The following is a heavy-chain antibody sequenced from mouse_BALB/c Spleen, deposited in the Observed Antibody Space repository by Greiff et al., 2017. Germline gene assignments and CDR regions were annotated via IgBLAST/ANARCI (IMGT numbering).Heavy chain of an antibody. CDR3: ARSELRLRDYFDY. D-gene: IGHD1-2*01. Sequence: EVQGVESGGGLVQPGGSLKLSCAASGFTFSSYTMSWVRQTPEKRLEWVAYISSGSSTIYYADTVKGRFTISRDNPKNTLFLQMTSLRSEDTAMYYCARSELRLRDYFDYWGQGTTLTVSS. CDR1: GFTFSSYT. J-gene: IGHJ2*01. V-gene: IGHV5-17*02. CDR2: ISSGSSTI.